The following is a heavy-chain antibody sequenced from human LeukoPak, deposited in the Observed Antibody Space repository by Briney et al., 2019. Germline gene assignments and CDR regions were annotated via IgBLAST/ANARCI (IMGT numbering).Heavy chain of an antibody. CDR3: VRDRFLEWSDYYCYMDV. V-gene: IGHV3-21*01. Sequence: GGSLRLSCAASGFTFTSYTLNWVRQAPGQGLEWVSSISSDSNDIYYADSVKGRFTVSRDNAKNSLFLQMSSLRAEDTAVYYCVRDRFLEWSDYYCYMDVWGRGTTVTVSS. CDR2: ISSDSNDI. CDR1: GFTFTSYT. J-gene: IGHJ6*03. D-gene: IGHD3-3*01.